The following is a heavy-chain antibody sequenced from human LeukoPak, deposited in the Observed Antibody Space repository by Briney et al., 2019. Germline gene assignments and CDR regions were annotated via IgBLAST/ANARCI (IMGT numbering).Heavy chain of an antibody. Sequence: PGGSLGLSCAASGFTVSSNYMSWVRQAPGKGLEWVSVIYSGGSTYYADSVKGRFTISRDNAKNTLYLQMNSLRAEDTAVYYCARDVRGGYSSSSGGYYYYYYGMDVWGQGTTVTVSS. D-gene: IGHD6-6*01. CDR1: GFTVSSNY. J-gene: IGHJ6*02. CDR2: IYSGGST. V-gene: IGHV3-66*02. CDR3: ARDVRGGYSSSSGGYYYYYYGMDV.